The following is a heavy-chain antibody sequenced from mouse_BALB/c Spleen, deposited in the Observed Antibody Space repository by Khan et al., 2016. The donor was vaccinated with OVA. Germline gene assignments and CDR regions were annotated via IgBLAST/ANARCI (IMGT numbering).Heavy chain of an antibody. CDR3: AKFDGIFYAVDY. V-gene: IGHV2-6*02. J-gene: IGHJ4*01. D-gene: IGHD2-3*01. CDR1: GFSLTSYG. Sequence: QVQLKESGPGLVAPSQSLSITCTVSGFSLTSYGVHWVRQPPGKGLEWLVVIWSDGKTTYNSTLKSRLSISKDNSKSQVFLKLNSLQTDDTATYYCAKFDGIFYAVDYWGQGTSVTVSS. CDR2: IWSDGKT.